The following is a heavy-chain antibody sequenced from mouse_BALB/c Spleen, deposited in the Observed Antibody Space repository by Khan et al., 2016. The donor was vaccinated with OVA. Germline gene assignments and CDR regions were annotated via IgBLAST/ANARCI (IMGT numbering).Heavy chain of an antibody. CDR1: GYTFSSYW. V-gene: IGHV1-9*01. CDR3: TRTSNYRDYFGN. D-gene: IGHD2-5*01. Sequence: QVQLKQSGAELMKPGASVKISCKATGYTFSSYWIEWVKQRPGHGLEWIGEILPGSGSTNYNEKFKGKATFTADTSSNTAYMQLNSLTSEDSAVDYCTRTSNYRDYFGNWGQGTTLTVTS. J-gene: IGHJ2*01. CDR2: ILPGSGST.